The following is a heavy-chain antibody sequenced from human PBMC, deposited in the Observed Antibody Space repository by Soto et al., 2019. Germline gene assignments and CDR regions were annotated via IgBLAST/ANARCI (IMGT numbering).Heavy chain of an antibody. V-gene: IGHV1-18*01. CDR1: GYSFHTYG. D-gene: IGHD3-16*01. CDR3: ARFAYSTMHDAFDI. CDR2: INAHNGNT. Sequence: QVQLVQSGAEVRKPGASVKVSCKASGYSFHTYGISWVRQAPGQGLEWMGWINAHNGNTNYAQKLQGRVTMTTDTSTSTAYMELRTLRSDDTAVYYCARFAYSTMHDAFDIWGEGTMVTVSS. J-gene: IGHJ3*02.